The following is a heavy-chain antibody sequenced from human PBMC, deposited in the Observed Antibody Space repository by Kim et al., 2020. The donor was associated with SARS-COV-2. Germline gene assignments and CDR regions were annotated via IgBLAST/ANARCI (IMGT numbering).Heavy chain of an antibody. V-gene: IGHV3-13*01. Sequence: YPGSVKGRFTIFRENAKNSLYLQMNSLRAGDTAVYYCARAGATLDAFDIWGQGTMVTVSS. CDR3: ARAGATLDAFDI. D-gene: IGHD1-26*01. J-gene: IGHJ3*02.